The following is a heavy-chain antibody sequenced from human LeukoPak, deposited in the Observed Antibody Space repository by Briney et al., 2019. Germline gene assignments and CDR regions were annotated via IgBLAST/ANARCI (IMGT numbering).Heavy chain of an antibody. J-gene: IGHJ3*02. Sequence: PGGSLRLSCAASGFTFSSYSMNWVRQAPGKGLEWVSSISSSSSYIYYADSVKGRFTISRDNAKNSLYLQMYSLRAEDTAVYYCARDYITMDWYAFDIWGQGTMVTVSS. CDR2: ISSSSSYI. CDR3: ARDYITMDWYAFDI. V-gene: IGHV3-21*01. CDR1: GFTFSSYS. D-gene: IGHD3-10*01.